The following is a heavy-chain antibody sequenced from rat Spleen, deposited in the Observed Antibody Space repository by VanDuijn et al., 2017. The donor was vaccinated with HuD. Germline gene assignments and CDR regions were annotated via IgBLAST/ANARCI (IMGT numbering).Heavy chain of an antibody. Sequence: EVQLVESGGGLVQPGRSMKISCAASGFTFSNYGMAWVRQAPKQGLDWVASIHYEGTSTYYRDSVKGRFTISRDNAKSTLYLQMDSLRSEDTATYYCARGTTVATKVMDAWGQGASVTVSS. V-gene: IGHV5-22*01. CDR3: ARGTTVATKVMDA. D-gene: IGHD1-8*01. CDR1: GFTFSNYG. J-gene: IGHJ4*01. CDR2: IHYEGTST.